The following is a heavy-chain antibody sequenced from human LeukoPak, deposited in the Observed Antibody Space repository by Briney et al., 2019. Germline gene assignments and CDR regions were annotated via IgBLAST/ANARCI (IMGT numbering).Heavy chain of an antibody. CDR3: ARGTRYSSGWYGAFDI. CDR1: GYTFTSYY. CDR2: ISAYNGNT. D-gene: IGHD6-19*01. V-gene: IGHV1-18*04. Sequence: ASVKVSCKASGYTFTSYYMHWVRQAPGQGLEWMGWISAYNGNTNYAQKLQGRVTMTTDTSTSTAYMELRSLRSDDTAVYYCARGTRYSSGWYGAFDIWGQGTMVTVSS. J-gene: IGHJ3*02.